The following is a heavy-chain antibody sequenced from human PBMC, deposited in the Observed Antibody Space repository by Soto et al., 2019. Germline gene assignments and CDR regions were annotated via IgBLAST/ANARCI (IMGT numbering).Heavy chain of an antibody. CDR2: IYYSGST. J-gene: IGHJ4*02. CDR3: ARFNGPPYCFDY. CDR1: GDSISSGGYY. V-gene: IGHV4-31*03. Sequence: PSETLSLTCTVAGDSISSGGYYWSWIRQRPGKGLECIGYIYYSGSTFYNPSLKSRVTISVDPSENQFSLMLRSVTAADTAMYYCARFNGPPYCFDYWGQGTLVTVSS.